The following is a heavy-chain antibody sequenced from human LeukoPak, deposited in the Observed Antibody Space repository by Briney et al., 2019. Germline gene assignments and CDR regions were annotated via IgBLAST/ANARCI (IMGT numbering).Heavy chain of an antibody. J-gene: IGHJ5*02. CDR2: ISGSGGST. CDR1: GFTFSNYA. V-gene: IGHV3-23*01. CDR3: ACVPWFDP. D-gene: IGHD6-6*01. Sequence: GGSLRLSCAASGFTFSNYAMSGVREAPGKGVEWVSSISGSGGSTYYADSVKDRFTISIDNTKNTVYLQKNSLRDEDTAVYYCACVPWFDPWGQGTLVTVSS.